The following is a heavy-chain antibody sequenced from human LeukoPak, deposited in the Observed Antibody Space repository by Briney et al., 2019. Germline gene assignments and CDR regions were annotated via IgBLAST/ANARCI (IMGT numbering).Heavy chain of an antibody. J-gene: IGHJ5*02. Sequence: PSETLSLTCAVYGGSFSGYYWSWIRQPPGKGLEWIGEINHSGSTNYNPSLKSRVTISVDTSKNQFSLKLSSVTAADTAVYYCARHGVRSQWLRHSGVRWFDPWGQGTLVTVSS. CDR3: ARHGVRSQWLRHSGVRWFDP. CDR1: GGSFSGYY. CDR2: INHSGST. V-gene: IGHV4-34*01. D-gene: IGHD5-12*01.